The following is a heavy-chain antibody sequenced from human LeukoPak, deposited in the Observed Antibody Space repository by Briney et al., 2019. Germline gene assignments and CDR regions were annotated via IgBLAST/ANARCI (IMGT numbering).Heavy chain of an antibody. CDR1: GGSISSYY. D-gene: IGHD5-24*01. Sequence: SETLSLTCTVSGGSISSYYWSWIRQPAGKGLEWIGRIYTSGSTDYNPSLKSRVTISVDTSKNQFSLKLSSVTAADTAVYYCARHRSPRWLQYLCYFDYWGQGTLVTASS. V-gene: IGHV4-4*07. CDR2: IYTSGST. J-gene: IGHJ4*02. CDR3: ARHRSPRWLQYLCYFDY.